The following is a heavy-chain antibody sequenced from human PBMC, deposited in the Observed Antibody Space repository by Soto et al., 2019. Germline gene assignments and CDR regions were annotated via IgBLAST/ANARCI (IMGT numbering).Heavy chain of an antibody. Sequence: GASVKVSCKASGGTFGSYAISWVRQAPGQGLEWMGGIIPIPGTANYAQKFPGRVTITADESTSTAYMELSSLRSEDTAVYYCARDSANYYDSSGYYYAWGQGTLVTVSS. CDR1: GGTFGSYA. V-gene: IGHV1-69*13. J-gene: IGHJ5*02. CDR2: IIPIPGTA. D-gene: IGHD3-22*01. CDR3: ARDSANYYDSSGYYYA.